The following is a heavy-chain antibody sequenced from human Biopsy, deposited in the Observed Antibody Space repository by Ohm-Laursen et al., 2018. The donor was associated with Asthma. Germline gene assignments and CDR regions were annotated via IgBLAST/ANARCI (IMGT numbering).Heavy chain of an antibody. J-gene: IGHJ3*02. D-gene: IGHD1-1*01. CDR1: GFSFSNFA. V-gene: IGHV3-30*01. CDR3: VRDGTDDAFDI. CDR2: ISKDASTQ. Sequence: SLRLSCAASGFSFSNFAIHWVRQAPGKGLEWVGAISKDASTQDYADSVKGRFTMARDNSKNTLDLQMNSLREEDTAVYYCVRDGTDDAFDIWGQGTVVSVSS.